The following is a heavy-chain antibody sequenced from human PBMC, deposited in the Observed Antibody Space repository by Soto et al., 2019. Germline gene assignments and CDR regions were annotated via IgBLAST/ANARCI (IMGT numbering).Heavy chain of an antibody. J-gene: IGHJ5*02. Sequence: QVQLQESGPGLVKPSQTLSLTCTVSGDSMGSGDYYWTWIRQPPGKGLEWIGYIYYIGTTFYNPSLESRVTIYIDTSKNHFSLRLTSVTAADTAVYYCSRGSTYYGFLTWGQGTLVTVSS. V-gene: IGHV4-30-4*01. D-gene: IGHD3-10*01. CDR2: IYYIGTT. CDR1: GDSMGSGDYY. CDR3: SRGSTYYGFLT.